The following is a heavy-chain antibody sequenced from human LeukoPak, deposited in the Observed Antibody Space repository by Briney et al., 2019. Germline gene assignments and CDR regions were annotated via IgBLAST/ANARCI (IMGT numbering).Heavy chain of an antibody. CDR3: AREPRWLQLKDAFDI. J-gene: IGHJ3*02. CDR1: GDSITGYY. Sequence: TSETLSLTCSVSGDSITGYYWGWIRQPPGKGLEWIGNIYYTGNTYYNPSLKSRVTISVDTSKNQFSLKLSSVTAADTAVYYCAREPRWLQLKDAFDIWGQGTMVTVSS. V-gene: IGHV4-38-2*02. D-gene: IGHD5-24*01. CDR2: IYYTGNT.